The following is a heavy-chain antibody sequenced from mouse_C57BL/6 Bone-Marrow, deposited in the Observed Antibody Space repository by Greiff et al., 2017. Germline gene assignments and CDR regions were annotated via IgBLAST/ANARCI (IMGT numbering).Heavy chain of an antibody. V-gene: IGHV1-50*01. CDR3: ARGITTVVATPC. CDR2: IDPSDSYT. CDR1: GYTFTSYW. Sequence: VQLQQPGAELVKPGASVKLSCKASGYTFTSYWMQWVKQRPGQGLAWIGEIDPSDSYTNYHQKFKGKATLTVDTSSSPAYMQLSSLTSEDSAVYYCARGITTVVATPCWGQGTLVTVSA. D-gene: IGHD1-1*01. J-gene: IGHJ3*01.